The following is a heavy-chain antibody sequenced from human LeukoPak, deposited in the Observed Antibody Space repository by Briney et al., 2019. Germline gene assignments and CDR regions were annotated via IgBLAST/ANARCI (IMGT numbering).Heavy chain of an antibody. D-gene: IGHD2-8*01. V-gene: IGHV4-59*01. J-gene: IGHJ3*02. CDR2: IYYSGST. CDR3: ARGPMVPLWAFDI. CDR1: GGSISSYY. Sequence: SETLSLTCTVSGGSISSYYWSWIRQPPGKGLEWIGYIYYSGSTSYNPSLSSRVTISVDKSKNQFSLKLSSVTAADTAVYYCARGPMVPLWAFDIWGQGTVVTVPS.